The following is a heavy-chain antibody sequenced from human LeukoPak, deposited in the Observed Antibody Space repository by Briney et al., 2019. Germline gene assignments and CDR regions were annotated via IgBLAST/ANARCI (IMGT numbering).Heavy chain of an antibody. V-gene: IGHV3-74*01. CDR2: IDTDGSST. J-gene: IGHJ4*03. CDR1: GFTFSSYW. Sequence: PGGSLRLSCAASGFTFSSYWMHWVRQAPGKGLVWVSRIDTDGSSTVYADSVKGRFTISRDNSKNTLYLQMNSLRAEDTAVYYCAKRRLWFGELSYYFDYWGQGTTVTVSS. CDR3: AKRRLWFGELSYYFDY. D-gene: IGHD3-10*01.